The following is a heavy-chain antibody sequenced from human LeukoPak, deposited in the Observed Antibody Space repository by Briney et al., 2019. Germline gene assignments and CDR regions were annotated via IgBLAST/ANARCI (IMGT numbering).Heavy chain of an antibody. CDR1: GFTFSSYS. CDR2: ISSISSTI. CDR3: ARLPVVPAAIIYYYYYYMDV. J-gene: IGHJ6*03. D-gene: IGHD2-2*01. Sequence: GGSLRLSCAASGFTFSSYSMNWFRQAPGKGLEWVSYISSISSTIYYADSVKGRFTISRDNAKNSLYLQMNSLRAEDTAVYYCARLPVVPAAIIYYYYYYMDVWGKGTTVTVSS. V-gene: IGHV3-48*01.